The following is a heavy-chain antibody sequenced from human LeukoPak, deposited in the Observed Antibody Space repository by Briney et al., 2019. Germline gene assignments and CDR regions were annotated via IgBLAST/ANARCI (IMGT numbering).Heavy chain of an antibody. CDR1: GFTFSDHY. Sequence: PGGSLRLSCAASGFTFSDHYTDWVRQAPGKGLEWVGRIRNRASSYTTEYAASVKGRFTISRDDSKNSLFLQMNGLKTEDTAVYYCARVSGYCSNGVCYSPFDSWGQGTLVTVSS. CDR2: IRNRASSYTT. D-gene: IGHD2-8*01. CDR3: ARVSGYCSNGVCYSPFDS. V-gene: IGHV3-72*01. J-gene: IGHJ4*02.